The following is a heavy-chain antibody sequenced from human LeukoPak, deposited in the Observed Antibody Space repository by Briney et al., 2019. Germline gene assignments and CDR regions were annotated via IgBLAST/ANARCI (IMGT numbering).Heavy chain of an antibody. Sequence: ASVKVSCKASGYTFTCYYMHWVRQAPGQGLEWMGWINPNSGGTNYAQKFQGRVTMTTDTSTSTAYMELRSLRSDDTAVYYCASQDSVAAASVFDPWGQGTLVTVT. CDR2: INPNSGGT. CDR1: GYTFTCYY. J-gene: IGHJ5*02. D-gene: IGHD2-15*01. CDR3: ASQDSVAAASVFDP. V-gene: IGHV1-2*02.